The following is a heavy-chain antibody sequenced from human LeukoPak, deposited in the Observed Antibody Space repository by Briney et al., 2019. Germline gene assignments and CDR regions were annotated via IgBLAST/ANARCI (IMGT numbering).Heavy chain of an antibody. CDR2: ISAYNGNT. V-gene: IGHV1-18*01. J-gene: IGHJ6*03. Sequence: ASVKVSCKASGYTFTSYGISWVRQAPGQGLEWMGWISAYNGNTNYAQKRQGRVTMTTDPSTSTAYMELRSLRSDDTAVYYCAREPSPYYYYMDVWGKGTTVTVSS. CDR1: GYTFTSYG. CDR3: AREPSPYYYYMDV.